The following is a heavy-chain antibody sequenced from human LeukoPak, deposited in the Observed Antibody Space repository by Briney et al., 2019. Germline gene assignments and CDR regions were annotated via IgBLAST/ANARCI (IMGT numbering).Heavy chain of an antibody. J-gene: IGHJ4*02. Sequence: GGSLRLSFAAPGFTFSDYYMSWIRKAPGKGLEWVPYISSSSSYTNYADSVKGRFTISRDNAKNSLYLQMNSLRAEDTAVYYCARSCSSTSCPFDYWGQGTLVTVSS. CDR1: GFTFSDYY. CDR2: ISSSSSYT. D-gene: IGHD2-2*01. V-gene: IGHV3-11*06. CDR3: ARSCSSTSCPFDY.